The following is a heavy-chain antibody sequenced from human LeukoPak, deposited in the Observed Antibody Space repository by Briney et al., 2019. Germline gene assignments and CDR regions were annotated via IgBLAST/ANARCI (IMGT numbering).Heavy chain of an antibody. V-gene: IGHV4-34*01. D-gene: IGHD4-17*01. Sequence: TPSETLSLTCAVYGGSFSGYYWSWIRQPPGKGLEWIGEINHSGSTNYNPSLKSRVTISVDTSKNQFSLKLSSVTAADTAVYYCARGVTVTTADYYYYGMDVWGQGTTVTVSS. CDR1: GGSFSGYY. CDR3: ARGVTVTTADYYYYGMDV. J-gene: IGHJ6*02. CDR2: INHSGST.